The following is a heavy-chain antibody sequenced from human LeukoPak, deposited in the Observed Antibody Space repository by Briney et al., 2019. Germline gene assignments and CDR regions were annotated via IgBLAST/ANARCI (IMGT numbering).Heavy chain of an antibody. CDR1: GNTFTGYY. D-gene: IGHD3-3*01. CDR3: AGFGVVIQDAFDI. J-gene: IGHJ3*02. CDR2: ITPNSGGT. Sequence: ASVKVSCKASGNTFTGYYMHWVRQAPGQGLESMGRITPNSGGTNYAQKFQGRATMTRDTSISTAYMELSRLRSDDTAVYYCAGFGVVIQDAFDIWGQGTLVTVSS. V-gene: IGHV1-2*06.